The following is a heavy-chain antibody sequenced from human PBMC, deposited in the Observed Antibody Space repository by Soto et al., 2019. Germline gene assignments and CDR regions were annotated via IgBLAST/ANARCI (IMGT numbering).Heavy chain of an antibody. J-gene: IGHJ4*02. D-gene: IGHD5-12*01. V-gene: IGHV3-11*05. Sequence: QVQLVESGGGLVKPGGSLRLSCAASGFTFSDYYMSWIRQAPGKGLEWVSYISSSSSYTNYGDSVKGRFTISRDNAKNSLYLQMNSLRAEDPAVYYCARDHHRYSGYDYVDYWGQGTLVTVSS. CDR1: GFTFSDYY. CDR3: ARDHHRYSGYDYVDY. CDR2: ISSSSSYT.